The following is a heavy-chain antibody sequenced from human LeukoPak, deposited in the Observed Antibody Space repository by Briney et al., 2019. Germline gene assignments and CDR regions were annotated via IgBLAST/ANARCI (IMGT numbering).Heavy chain of an antibody. V-gene: IGHV5-51*01. D-gene: IGHD6-13*01. CDR3: TRLGCRAAAGTLPVSFDI. J-gene: IGHJ3*02. CDR1: GYSLTSYW. Sequence: GESLKISCKGSGYSLTSYWIGRVRQMPGKGLEWMGIIYSGDSNTRNSPSYQGQVTISAENSISTAYLQWSMLKAADAAMYYCTRLGCRAAAGTLPVSFDIWCQGTMVTVAS. CDR2: IYSGDSNT.